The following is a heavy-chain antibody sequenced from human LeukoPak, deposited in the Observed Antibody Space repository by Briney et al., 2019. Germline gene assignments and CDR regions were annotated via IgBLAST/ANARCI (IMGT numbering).Heavy chain of an antibody. CDR1: GFTFSNYG. CDR2: LSGSSGST. CDR3: AKAVVVVPAATPFDY. D-gene: IGHD2-2*01. J-gene: IGHJ4*02. Sequence: PGGTLRLSCAASGFTFSNYGMSWVRQAPGKGLEWVSALSGSSGSTYYADSVKGRFTISRDNSKTTLYLQMNSLRAEGTAVYYCAKAVVVVPAATPFDYWGQGTLVTVSS. V-gene: IGHV3-23*01.